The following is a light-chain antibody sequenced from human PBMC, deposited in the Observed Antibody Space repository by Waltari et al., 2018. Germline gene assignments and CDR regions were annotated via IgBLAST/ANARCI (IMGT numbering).Light chain of an antibody. V-gene: IGKV3-11*01. CDR2: DAS. CDR3: QQRSNWPYT. J-gene: IGKJ2*01. Sequence: RVTLSCRASQTVRSYLAWYQQKPGQAPRLLIFDASSRAPGIPAKFSGSGSGTDFTLTVSNLEPEDFAVYYCQQRSNWPYTFGQGTRVEIK. CDR1: QTVRSY.